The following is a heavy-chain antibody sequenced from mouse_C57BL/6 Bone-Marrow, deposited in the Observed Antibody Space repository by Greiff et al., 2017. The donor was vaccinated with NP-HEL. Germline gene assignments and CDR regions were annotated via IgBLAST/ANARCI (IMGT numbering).Heavy chain of an antibody. CDR2: ISYDGSN. CDR3: AREKGGFAY. V-gene: IGHV3-6*01. Sequence: EVQLQQSGPGLVKPSQSLSLTCSVTGYSITSGYYWNWIRQFPGNKLEWMGYISYDGSNNYNPSLKNRISITRDTSKNQFFLKLNSVTTEDTATYYCAREKGGFAYWGQGTLVTVSA. CDR1: GYSITSGYY. J-gene: IGHJ3*01.